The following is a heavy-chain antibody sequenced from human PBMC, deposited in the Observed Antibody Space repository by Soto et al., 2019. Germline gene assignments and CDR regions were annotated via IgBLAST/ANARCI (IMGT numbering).Heavy chain of an antibody. CDR3: ARGASNQRSLDIYYYYYYYMDV. D-gene: IGHD2-15*01. CDR2: IYYSGST. CDR1: GGSISSGGYY. Sequence: SETLSLACTVSGGSISSGGYYWSWIRQHPGKGLEWIGYIYYSGSTYYNPSLKSRVTISVDTSKNQFSLKLSSVTAADTAVYYCARGASNQRSLDIYYYYYYYMDVWGKGTTVTVSS. V-gene: IGHV4-31*03. J-gene: IGHJ6*03.